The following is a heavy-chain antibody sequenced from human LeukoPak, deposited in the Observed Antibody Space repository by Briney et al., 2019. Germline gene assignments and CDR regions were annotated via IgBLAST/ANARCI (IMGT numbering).Heavy chain of an antibody. CDR1: GFTFNSYE. D-gene: IGHD3-16*01. Sequence: GGSLRLSCAASGFTFNSYEMNWVRQAPGKGLEWVSYISSSGSTIYYADSVKGRLTISRDNAKNSLYLQMNSLRAEDTAVYYCARGGTLVDYWGQGTLVTVSS. J-gene: IGHJ4*02. V-gene: IGHV3-48*03. CDR3: ARGGTLVDY. CDR2: ISSSGSTI.